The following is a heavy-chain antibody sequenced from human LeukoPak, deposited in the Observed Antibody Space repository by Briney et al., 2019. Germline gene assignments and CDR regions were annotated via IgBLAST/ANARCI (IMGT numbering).Heavy chain of an antibody. CDR1: GGSISSYY. J-gene: IGHJ4*02. Sequence: SETLSLTCTVSGGSISSYYWSWIRQPPGKGLEWIGYIYYSGSTNHNPSLKSRVTISVDTSKNQFSLKLSSVTAADTAVYYCARDVGYYFDYWGQGTLVTVSS. CDR3: ARDVGYYFDY. V-gene: IGHV4-59*01. CDR2: IYYSGST.